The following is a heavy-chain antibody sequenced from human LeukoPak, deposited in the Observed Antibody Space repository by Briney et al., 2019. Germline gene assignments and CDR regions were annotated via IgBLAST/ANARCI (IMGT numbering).Heavy chain of an antibody. CDR2: IYTSGST. CDR1: GGSISSGSYY. V-gene: IGHV4-61*02. CDR3: ARVRAVILAGGYYYYMDV. Sequence: PSRTLTLTCTVSGGSISSGSYYWSWIRQPAGKGLEWIGRIYTSGSTNYNPSLKSRVTISVDTSKNQFSLKLSSVTAADTAVYYCARVRAVILAGGYYYYMDVWGKGTTVTVSS. D-gene: IGHD3-3*01. J-gene: IGHJ6*03.